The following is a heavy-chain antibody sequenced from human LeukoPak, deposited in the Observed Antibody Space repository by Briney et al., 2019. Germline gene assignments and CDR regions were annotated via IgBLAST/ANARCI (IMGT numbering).Heavy chain of an antibody. CDR2: IGGSGVST. CDR3: AKADYGDYVRFPD. Sequence: GGSLRLSCAASGFTFSSYAMSWVRQAPGKGLEWVSGIGGSGVSTYYADSVKGRFTISRDNSKNTLYLQMNSLRAEDTAVHYCAKADYGDYVRFPDWGQGTLVTVSS. D-gene: IGHD4-17*01. CDR1: GFTFSSYA. J-gene: IGHJ4*02. V-gene: IGHV3-23*01.